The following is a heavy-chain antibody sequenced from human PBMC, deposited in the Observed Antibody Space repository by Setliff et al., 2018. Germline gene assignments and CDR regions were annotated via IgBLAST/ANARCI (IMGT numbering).Heavy chain of an antibody. V-gene: IGHV1-46*01. CDR2: INXXXXXX. D-gene: IGHD3-22*01. CDR1: GYTFTSHY. CDR3: ARDVFPYHYEGAFDI. Sequence: ASVKVSCKASGYTFTSHYIHWVRQAPGLGLEWMGTINXXXXXXXXXQKFXXRVTMTRDTSTSTVYMDMSSLRSEDTAVYYCARDVFPYHYEGAFDIWGQGTMVTVSS. J-gene: IGHJ3*02.